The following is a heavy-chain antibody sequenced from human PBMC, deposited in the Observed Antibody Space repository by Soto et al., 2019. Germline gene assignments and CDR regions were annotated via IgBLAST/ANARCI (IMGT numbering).Heavy chain of an antibody. V-gene: IGHV1-8*01. CDR3: ARDSTYYDFWSGPSA. CDR2: MNPNSGNT. D-gene: IGHD3-3*01. J-gene: IGHJ5*02. CDR1: GYTFTSYD. Sequence: VASVKVSCKASGYTFTSYDINWVRQATGQGLEWMGWMNPNSGNTGYAQKFQGRVTMTRNTSISTAYMELSSLRSEDTAVYYCARDSTYYDFWSGPSAWGQGTLVTVSS.